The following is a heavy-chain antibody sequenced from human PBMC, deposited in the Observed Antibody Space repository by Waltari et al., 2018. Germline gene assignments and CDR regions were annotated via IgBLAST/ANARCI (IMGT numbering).Heavy chain of an antibody. D-gene: IGHD1-7*01. CDR1: GYSITRGYY. J-gene: IGHJ4*02. V-gene: IGHV4-38-2*02. CDR3: ASHRWHYPNYHLDY. Sequence: QVQLQESGPGLVKPSETLSLTCTVSGYSITRGYYWGWIRQPPGRGLEWIAAIHHSGNSYYNPSLKSRVTISVDTSKNQVSLGVNSVTPADTAVYYCASHRWHYPNYHLDYWGQGTLVTVSS. CDR2: IHHSGNS.